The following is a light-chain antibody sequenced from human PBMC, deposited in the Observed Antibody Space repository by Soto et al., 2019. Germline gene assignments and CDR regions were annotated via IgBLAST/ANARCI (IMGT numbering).Light chain of an antibody. Sequence: QPVLTQPPSVSGAPGQRVTISCTGSNSNIGAGYDVHWYQQLPGTAPKLLIYGNSNRPSGVPDRFSGSKSGTSASLAITGLQAEDEADYYCQSYDSSLSAWVFGGGTKVTVL. CDR1: NSNIGAGYD. J-gene: IGLJ3*02. CDR2: GNS. V-gene: IGLV1-40*01. CDR3: QSYDSSLSAWV.